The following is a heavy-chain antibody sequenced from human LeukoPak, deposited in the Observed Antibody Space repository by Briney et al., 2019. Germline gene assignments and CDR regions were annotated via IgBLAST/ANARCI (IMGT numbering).Heavy chain of an antibody. CDR2: IIGSGGST. D-gene: IGHD6-13*01. Sequence: GGSLRLSCAASGFTFSTFGMSWVRQAPGKGLEWVSSIIGSGGSTYYTDSVKGRFTISRDNSKNTLYLQMNSLRAEDTAVYYCGRVAPGGRHIDYWGQGTLVTVSS. J-gene: IGHJ4*02. V-gene: IGHV3-23*01. CDR1: GFTFSTFG. CDR3: GRVAPGGRHIDY.